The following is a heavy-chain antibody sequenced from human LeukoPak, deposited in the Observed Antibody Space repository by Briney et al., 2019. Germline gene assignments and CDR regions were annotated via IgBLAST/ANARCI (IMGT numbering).Heavy chain of an antibody. CDR1: GFTVSSNH. J-gene: IGHJ6*02. CDR2: IWYDGSNK. CDR3: ARGWYSETYYYGMDV. D-gene: IGHD6-13*01. V-gene: IGHV3-33*08. Sequence: GGSLRLSCAASGFTVSSNHLSWVRQAPGKGLEWVAVIWYDGSNKYYADSVKGRFTISRDNSKNTLYLQMNSLRAEDTAVYYCARGWYSETYYYGMDVWGQGTTVTVSS.